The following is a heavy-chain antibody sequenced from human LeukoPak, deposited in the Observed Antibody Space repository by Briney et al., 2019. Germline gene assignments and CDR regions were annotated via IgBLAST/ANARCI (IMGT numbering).Heavy chain of an antibody. V-gene: IGHV3-48*04. CDR3: VREVGRPKTFYFAS. CDR1: GFVFSRDN. D-gene: IGHD3-16*01. J-gene: IGHJ4*02. Sequence: GGSLRLSCVASGFVFSRDNMNWVRRAPGKGLEWVAHISEAIYYAGSVQGRFTISRDNAKNSLYLQMSNLRAEDTAMYYCVREVGRPKTFYFASWGRGTPVTVSS. CDR2: ISEAI.